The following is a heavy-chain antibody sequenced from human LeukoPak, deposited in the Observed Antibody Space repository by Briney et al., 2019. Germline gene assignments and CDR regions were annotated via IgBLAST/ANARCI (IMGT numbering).Heavy chain of an antibody. V-gene: IGHV4-59*01. D-gene: IGHD3-9*01. Sequence: SETLSLTCTVSGGSISSYYWSWIRQPPGKGLEWIGYIYYSGSTNYNPSLKSRVTISVDTSKNQFSLKLSSVTAADTAVYYCARAASHYDILTGYFPNWFDPWGQGTLVTVSS. CDR2: IYYSGST. CDR1: GGSISSYY. J-gene: IGHJ5*02. CDR3: ARAASHYDILTGYFPNWFDP.